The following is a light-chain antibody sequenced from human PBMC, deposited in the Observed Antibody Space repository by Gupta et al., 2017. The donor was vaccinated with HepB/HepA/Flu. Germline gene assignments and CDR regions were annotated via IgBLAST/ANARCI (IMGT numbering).Light chain of an antibody. CDR2: EVT. CDR3: CSYARGGFV. J-gene: IGLJ1*01. V-gene: IGLV2-23*02. Sequence: QSALTQPASVSGSPGQSITISCTGTGSDVGTYNLVSWYQQHPGKAPKLMIYEVTKRPSGVSDRFSGSKSGNTASLTISGRRAEDETYYYCCSYARGGFVFGTGTKVTVL. CDR1: GSDVGTYNL.